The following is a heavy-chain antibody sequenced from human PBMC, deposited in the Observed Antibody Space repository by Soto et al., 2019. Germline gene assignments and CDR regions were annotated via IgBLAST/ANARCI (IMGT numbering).Heavy chain of an antibody. CDR2: INPATGAA. CDR1: GYPVTSYY. D-gene: IGHD3-3*01. Sequence: QLHLVQSGAGVKKPGASVTVSCSASGYPVTSYYMNWVRQAPGRGLEWMGGINPATGAAKYTPTLQGRASMTWDWSTGPGFLGLRGLISEGAAGFVLARGGGVGVAGSAAFDMWGQGTLVPVSS. J-gene: IGHJ3*02. CDR3: ARGGGVGVAGSAAFDM. V-gene: IGHV1-2*02.